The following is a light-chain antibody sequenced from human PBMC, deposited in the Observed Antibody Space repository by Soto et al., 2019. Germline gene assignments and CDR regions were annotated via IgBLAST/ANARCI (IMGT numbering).Light chain of an antibody. CDR2: DTS. CDR1: TGAVTSGHY. V-gene: IGLV7-46*01. CDR3: LLSYTGARV. Sequence: VVTQEPSLTVSPGGTVTLTCGSSTGAVTSGHYPYWFQQKPGQAPRILVYDTSNKHSWTPARFSGSLLGGKAALTLSGAQPEDEADYYCLLSYTGARVFGGGTKLTVL. J-gene: IGLJ2*01.